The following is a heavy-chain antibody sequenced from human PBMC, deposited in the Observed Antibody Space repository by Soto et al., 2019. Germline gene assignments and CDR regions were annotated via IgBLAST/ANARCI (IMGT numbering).Heavy chain of an antibody. V-gene: IGHV3-30*03. CDR2: ISYDGSNK. D-gene: IGHD4-17*01. CDR3: ASWGDYTDY. Sequence: QVQLVESGGGVVQPGRSLRLSCAASGFTFSSYGMHWVRQAPGKGLEWVAVISYDGSNKYYADSVKGRFTISRDNSKNTLYLQMNSLRAEDTAAYYCASWGDYTDYWGQGTLVTVSS. J-gene: IGHJ4*02. CDR1: GFTFSSYG.